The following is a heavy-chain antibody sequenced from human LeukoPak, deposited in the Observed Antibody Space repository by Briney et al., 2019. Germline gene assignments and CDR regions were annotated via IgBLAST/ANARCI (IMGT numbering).Heavy chain of an antibody. J-gene: IGHJ6*03. V-gene: IGHV4-39*07. CDR1: GGSISSSSYY. Sequence: PSETLSLTCTVSGGSISSSSYYWGWIRQPPGKGLEWIGSIYYSGSTYYKPSLKSRVTISVDTSKNQFSLKLSSVTAADTAVYYCARVVYSSSWYYYYYYMDVWGKGTTVTVSS. CDR3: ARVVYSSSWYYYYYYMDV. CDR2: IYYSGST. D-gene: IGHD6-13*01.